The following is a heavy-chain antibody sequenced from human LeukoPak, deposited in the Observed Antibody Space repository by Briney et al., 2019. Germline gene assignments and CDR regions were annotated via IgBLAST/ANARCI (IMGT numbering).Heavy chain of an antibody. CDR3: ARGSWIWLQLHFDY. J-gene: IGHJ4*02. CDR2: IKQDGSEK. V-gene: IGHV3-7*01. CDR1: GFTFSSDW. Sequence: GGSLRLSCAASGFTFSSDWMSWVRQAPGKGLEWVAHIKQDGSEKYNVDSVKGGFTISRDNAKNSLYLQMNSLRAEDTAVYYCARGSWIWLQLHFDYWGQGTLVTVSS. D-gene: IGHD5-24*01.